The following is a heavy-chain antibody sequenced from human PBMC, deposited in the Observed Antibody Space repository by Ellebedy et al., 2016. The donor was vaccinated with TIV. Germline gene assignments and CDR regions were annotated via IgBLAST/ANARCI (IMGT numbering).Heavy chain of an antibody. CDR2: MDQDGSKT. CDR3: AKDLNASADYYEIDL. V-gene: IGHV3-7*03. Sequence: GESLKISCAASGFTFSSYDMHWVRQVPGKGLEWVANMDQDGSKTNYVGSVKGRFTISRDNAKKSLYLEMNNLTPEETALYYCAKDLNASADYYEIDLWGQGTLVTVSS. CDR1: GFTFSSYD. D-gene: IGHD3-9*01. J-gene: IGHJ5*02.